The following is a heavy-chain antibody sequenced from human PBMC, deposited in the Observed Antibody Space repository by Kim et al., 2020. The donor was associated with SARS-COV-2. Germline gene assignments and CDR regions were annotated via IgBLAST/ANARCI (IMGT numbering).Heavy chain of an antibody. Sequence: GGSLRLSCAASGFTFDDYAMHWVRQAPGKGLEWVSLISCDGGSTYYADSVKGRFTISRDNSKNSLSLQMNSLRAEDTALYYCAKDSRMATIRGFGGMGVWGQGTTVTVSS. J-gene: IGHJ6*02. CDR3: AKDSRMATIRGFGGMGV. CDR1: GFTFDDYA. V-gene: IGHV3-43D*03. CDR2: ISCDGGST. D-gene: IGHD5-12*01.